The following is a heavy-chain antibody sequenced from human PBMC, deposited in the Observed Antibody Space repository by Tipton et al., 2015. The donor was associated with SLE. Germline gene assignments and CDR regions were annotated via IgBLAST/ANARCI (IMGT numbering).Heavy chain of an antibody. D-gene: IGHD3-16*01. CDR1: GASISSGDYS. J-gene: IGHJ5*02. CDR3: ARAIRLFDP. CDR2: VYPTGST. V-gene: IGHV4-61*10. Sequence: GLVKPSETLSLTCTVSGASISSGDYSWNWIRQLAGKGLEWIGHVYPTGSTDYNPSLKSRVTISVDTSKNQFSLKLCAETAADAAVYYCARAIRLFDPWGQGTLVTVSS.